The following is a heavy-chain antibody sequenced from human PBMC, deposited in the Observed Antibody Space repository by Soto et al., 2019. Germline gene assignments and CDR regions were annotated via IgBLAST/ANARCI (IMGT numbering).Heavy chain of an antibody. V-gene: IGHV1-18*01. CDR2: ISAYNGNT. CDR3: ARYCSSTSFYYRQEPLDY. Sequence: ASVKVSCKASGYTFTSYGISWVRQAPGQGLEWMGWISAYNGNTNYAQKLQGRVTMTTDTSTSTAYMELRSLGSDDTAVYYCARYCSSTSFYYRQEPLDYWGQGTLVTVSS. D-gene: IGHD2-2*01. CDR1: GYTFTSYG. J-gene: IGHJ4*02.